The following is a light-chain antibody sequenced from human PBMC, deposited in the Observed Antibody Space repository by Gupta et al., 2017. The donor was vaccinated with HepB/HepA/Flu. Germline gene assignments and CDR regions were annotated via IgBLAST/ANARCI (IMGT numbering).Light chain of an antibody. CDR2: AAS. V-gene: IGKV3-15*01. Sequence: EIVMTQSPVTLPVSPGGRATLSCRASRSISTRLAWYQQRPGQAPRLLIYAASTRAPGISARFSGSGSGTLFSLTISSLQSEDSALYYCQQYDNWHPLTFGGGTKVEI. CDR3: QQYDNWHPLT. J-gene: IGKJ4*01. CDR1: RSISTR.